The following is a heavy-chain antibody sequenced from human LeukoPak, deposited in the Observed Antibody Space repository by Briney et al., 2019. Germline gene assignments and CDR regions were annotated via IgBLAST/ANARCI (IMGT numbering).Heavy chain of an antibody. CDR2: ISSKANSYAT. CDR1: GFTFSGSA. V-gene: IGHV3-73*01. CDR3: TRGSVSGNYYGMDV. Sequence: PGGSLRLSCVASGFTFSGSAMHWVRQASGKGLEWVGRISSKANSYATAYTASVEGRFTISRDDSKNTAYLQMNSLKTVDTAVYYCTRGSVSGNYYGMDVWGQGTTVTVSS. J-gene: IGHJ6*02. D-gene: IGHD2-15*01.